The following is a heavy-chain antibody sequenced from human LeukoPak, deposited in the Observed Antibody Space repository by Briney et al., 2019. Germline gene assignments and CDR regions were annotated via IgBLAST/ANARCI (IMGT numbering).Heavy chain of an antibody. D-gene: IGHD3-3*01. CDR2: INGGGGST. CDR3: AKGFSRAFDI. CDR1: GFTFSTYE. Sequence: GGSLRLSCAGSGFTFSTYEMNWVRQAPGKGPEWVSFINGGGGSTLYADSVKGRFTISRDNSSNTLFLQMNSLRAEDTAVYYCAKGFSRAFDIWGQGIMVTVSS. V-gene: IGHV3-23*01. J-gene: IGHJ3*02.